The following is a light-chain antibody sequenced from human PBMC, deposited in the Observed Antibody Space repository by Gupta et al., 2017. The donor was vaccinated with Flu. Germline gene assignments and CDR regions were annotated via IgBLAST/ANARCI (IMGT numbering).Light chain of an antibody. CDR3: QQFGSIPFT. V-gene: IGKV3-20*01. CDR2: GAS. CDR1: HSVSSNY. Sequence: GTLSCSPGERATLSCRASHSVSSNYLAWYQQKPGQAPRLLMSGASYKATGIPDRFSGSGSGTDFTLTISSLEPGDFGVYFCQQFGSIPFTFGHGTKVDVK. J-gene: IGKJ3*01.